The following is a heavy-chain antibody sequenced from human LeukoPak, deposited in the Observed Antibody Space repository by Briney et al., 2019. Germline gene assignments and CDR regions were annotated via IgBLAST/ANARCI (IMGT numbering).Heavy chain of an antibody. V-gene: IGHV4-61*02. CDR1: GGSISSGSYY. J-gene: IGHJ5*02. CDR3: ARGIGYCSSTSCYEAAAWFDP. D-gene: IGHD2-2*01. CDR2: IYTSGST. Sequence: SETLSLTCTVSGGSISSGSYYWSWIRQPGGKGLEWIGRIYTSGSTNYNPSLKSRVTISVDTSKNQFSLKLSSVTAADTAVYYCARGIGYCSSTSCYEAAAWFDPWGQGTLVTVSS.